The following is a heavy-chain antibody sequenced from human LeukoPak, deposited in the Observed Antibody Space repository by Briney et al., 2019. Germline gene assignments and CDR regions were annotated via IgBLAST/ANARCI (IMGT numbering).Heavy chain of an antibody. CDR1: GGSISSGSYY. Sequence: SETLSLTCTVSGGSISSGSYYWSWIRQPAGKGLEWIGRIYTSGSTNYNPSLKSRVTISVDTSKNKFSLKLSSVTAADTAVYYCARVPSYDFWSGYSYYYYMDVWGKGTTVTVSS. V-gene: IGHV4-61*02. D-gene: IGHD3-3*01. J-gene: IGHJ6*03. CDR2: IYTSGST. CDR3: ARVPSYDFWSGYSYYYYMDV.